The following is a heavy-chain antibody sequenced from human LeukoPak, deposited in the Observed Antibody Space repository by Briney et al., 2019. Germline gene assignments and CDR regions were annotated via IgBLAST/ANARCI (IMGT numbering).Heavy chain of an antibody. Sequence: PSETLSLTCTVSGGSISSGSYYWSWIRQPAGKGLEWIGRIYTSGSTNYNPSLKGRVTISVDTSKNQFSLKLSSVTAADTAVYYCARAGLRGSYFDYWGQGTLVTVSS. CDR3: ARAGLRGSYFDY. V-gene: IGHV4-61*02. CDR2: IYTSGST. D-gene: IGHD3-16*01. J-gene: IGHJ4*02. CDR1: GGSISSGSYY.